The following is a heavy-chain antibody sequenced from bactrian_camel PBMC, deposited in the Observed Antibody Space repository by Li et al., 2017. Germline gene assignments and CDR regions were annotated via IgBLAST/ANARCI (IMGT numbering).Heavy chain of an antibody. CDR2: IYPRDGTT. D-gene: IGHD7*01. CDR3: ATDVISKLMAGFPEY. V-gene: IGHV3S40*01. Sequence: VQLVESGGGSVQDGGSLRLSCAAFGYTYRSYYCMGWFRQAAGKEREGVATIYPRDGTTYYAASVKGRFTISRDNAANTVYLQMNSMNPEDSAVYYCATDVISKLMAGFPEYWGQGTQVTVS. J-gene: IGHJ4*01. CDR1: GYTYRSYY.